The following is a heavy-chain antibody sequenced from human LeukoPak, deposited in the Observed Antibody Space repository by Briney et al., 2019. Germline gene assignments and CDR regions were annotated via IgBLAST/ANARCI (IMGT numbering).Heavy chain of an antibody. CDR2: ISGSGGST. CDR3: ARGRSSSWYGDSYFDY. J-gene: IGHJ4*02. V-gene: IGHV3-23*01. D-gene: IGHD6-13*01. Sequence: GGSLRLSCAASGFTFSSYAMSWVRQAPGKGLEWVSAISGSGGSTYYADSVKGRFTISRDNAKNSLYLQMNSLRAEDTAVYYCARGRSSSWYGDSYFDYWGQGTLVTVSS. CDR1: GFTFSSYA.